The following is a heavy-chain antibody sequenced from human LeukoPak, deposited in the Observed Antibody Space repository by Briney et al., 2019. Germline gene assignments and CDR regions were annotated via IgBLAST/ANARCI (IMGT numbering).Heavy chain of an antibody. CDR3: ARGPVGAVAWWFDP. CDR1: GYTFTSYG. V-gene: IGHV1-18*01. D-gene: IGHD6-19*01. Sequence: ASVKVSCKASGYTFTSYGISWVRQAPGQGLEWTGWISAYNGNTNYAQKLQGRVTMTTDTSTSTAYMELRSLRSDDTAVYHCARGPVGAVAWWFDPWGQGTLVTVSS. J-gene: IGHJ5*02. CDR2: ISAYNGNT.